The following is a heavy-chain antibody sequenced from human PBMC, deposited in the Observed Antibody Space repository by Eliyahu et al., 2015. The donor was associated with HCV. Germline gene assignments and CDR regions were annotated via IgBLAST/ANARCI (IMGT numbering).Heavy chain of an antibody. J-gene: IGHJ6*02. CDR3: AREYSSSSRAPDV. CDR2: VNPNSGGT. D-gene: IGHD6-6*01. CDR1: GYSFAVYY. Sequence: QVQLVQSGAEVKKPGASVKVSCKTXGYSFAVYYMHWVRQAPGQGLEWMGWVNPNSGGTNYAQKFQGRVTMITDTSISTAYMELSGLKSDDTAVYYCAREYSSSSRAPDVWGQGTTVTVSS. V-gene: IGHV1-2*02.